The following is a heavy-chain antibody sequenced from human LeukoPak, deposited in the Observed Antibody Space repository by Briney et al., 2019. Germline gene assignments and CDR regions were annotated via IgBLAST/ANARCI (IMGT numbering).Heavy chain of an antibody. CDR2: ISYDGSNK. CDR3: AKVVGAPRSPEDY. CDR1: GFTFSSYA. V-gene: IGHV3-30-3*01. Sequence: GGSLRLSCAASGFTFSSYAMHWVRQAPGKGLEWVAVISYDGSNKYYADSVKGRFTISRDNSKNTLYLQMNSLRAEDTAVYYCAKVVGAPRSPEDYWGQGTLVTVSS. J-gene: IGHJ4*02. D-gene: IGHD1-26*01.